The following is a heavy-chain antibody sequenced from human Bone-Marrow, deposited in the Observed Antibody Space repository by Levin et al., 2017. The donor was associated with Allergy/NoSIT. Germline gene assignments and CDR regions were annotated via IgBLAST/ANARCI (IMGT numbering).Heavy chain of an antibody. J-gene: IGHJ5*02. CDR1: GGTFSSYA. Sequence: SVKVSCKASGGTFSSYAISWVRQAPGQGLEWMGGIIPIFGTANYAQKFQGRVTITADKSTSTAYMELSSLRSEDTAVYYCARRITPYNWFDPWGQGTLVTVSS. D-gene: IGHD3-16*01. CDR2: IIPIFGTA. V-gene: IGHV1-69*06. CDR3: ARRITPYNWFDP.